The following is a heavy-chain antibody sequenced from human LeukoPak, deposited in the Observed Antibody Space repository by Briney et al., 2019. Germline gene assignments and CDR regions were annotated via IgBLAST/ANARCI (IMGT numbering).Heavy chain of an antibody. Sequence: ASVKVSCKASGYTFTSYYMHWVRQAPGQGLEWMGIINPSGGSTSYAQKFQGRVTMTRDTSTSTVYMELSSLRSEDTAVYYCARDRARYYYDSSGPYYFDYWGQGTLVTVSS. CDR2: INPSGGST. CDR1: GYTFTSYY. D-gene: IGHD3-22*01. J-gene: IGHJ4*02. V-gene: IGHV1-46*01. CDR3: ARDRARYYYDSSGPYYFDY.